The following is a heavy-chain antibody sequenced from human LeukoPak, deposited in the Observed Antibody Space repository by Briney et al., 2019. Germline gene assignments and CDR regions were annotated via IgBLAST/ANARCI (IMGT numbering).Heavy chain of an antibody. Sequence: GGSLRLSCAASGFTFSSYGMHWVRQAPGKGLEWVAFIRYDGSNKYYADSVKSRFTISRDNSKNTLYLQMNSLRAEDTAVYYCARQEWESGNWFDPWGQGTLVTVSS. J-gene: IGHJ5*02. CDR2: IRYDGSNK. CDR3: ARQEWESGNWFDP. D-gene: IGHD1-26*01. V-gene: IGHV3-30*02. CDR1: GFTFSSYG.